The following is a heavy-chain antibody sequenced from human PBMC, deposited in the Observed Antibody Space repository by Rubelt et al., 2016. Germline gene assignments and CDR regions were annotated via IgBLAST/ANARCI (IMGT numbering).Heavy chain of an antibody. D-gene: IGHD4-17*01. J-gene: IGHJ5*02. CDR3: AREDGDYAHH. CDR1: GYTFTTYG. V-gene: IGHV1-18*01. Sequence: QVQLVQSGAEVKKPGASVEVTCKASGYTFTTYGISWVRQAPGQGLEWMGWLSGYNGDTTYAQNLQGRVTMTTETSSRTANMDLRSRRADDTAVYYGAREDGDYAHHWGQGTLVTVSS. CDR2: LSGYNGDT.